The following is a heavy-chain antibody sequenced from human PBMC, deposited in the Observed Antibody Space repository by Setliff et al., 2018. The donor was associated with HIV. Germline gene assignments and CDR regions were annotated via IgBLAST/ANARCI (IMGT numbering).Heavy chain of an antibody. J-gene: IGHJ6*03. D-gene: IGHD2-2*01. CDR2: IYYSGST. CDR3: ARDLLGYCSSTSCHSHYMDV. CDR1: GGSISSYY. Sequence: SETLSLTCTVSGGSISSYYWSWIRQPPGKGLEWIGYIYYSGSTNYNPSLKSRVTISVDTSKNQFSLKLSSVTAADTAVYYCARDLLGYCSSTSCHSHYMDVWGKGTTVIVSS. V-gene: IGHV4-59*01.